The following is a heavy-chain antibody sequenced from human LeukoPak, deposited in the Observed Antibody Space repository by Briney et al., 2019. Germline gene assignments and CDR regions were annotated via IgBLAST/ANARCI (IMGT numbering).Heavy chain of an antibody. CDR3: ARASPGRGDY. V-gene: IGHV7-4-1*02. CDR2: INTNTGNP. CDR1: GYTFTGYY. Sequence: RASVKVSCKASGYTFTGYYMHWVRQAPGQGLEWMGWINTNTGNPTYAQGFTGRFVFSLDTSVSTEYLQISSLKAEDTAVYYCARASPGRGDYWGQGTLVTVSS. J-gene: IGHJ4*02.